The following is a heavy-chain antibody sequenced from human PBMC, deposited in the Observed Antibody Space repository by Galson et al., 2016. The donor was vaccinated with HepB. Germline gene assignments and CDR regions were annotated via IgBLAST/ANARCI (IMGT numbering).Heavy chain of an antibody. J-gene: IGHJ4*02. CDR2: ISGNSIGT. D-gene: IGHD2-15*01. V-gene: IGHV3-23*01. Sequence: SLRLSCAASGFTFNTYAMTWVRQAPGKGLECVATISGNSIGTAYAGSVKCRFTISRDNSKNTVYLQMNSLRAEDTAVYYCAKGTLGHCSGRICYPFDCGGQGPLVTVSS. CDR3: AKGTLGHCSGRICYPFDC. CDR1: GFTFNTYA.